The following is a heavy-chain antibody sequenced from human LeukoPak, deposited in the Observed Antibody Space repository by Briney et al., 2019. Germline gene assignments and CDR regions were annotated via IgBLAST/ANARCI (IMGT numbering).Heavy chain of an antibody. CDR3: ARDQRWWSLDAFDI. J-gene: IGHJ3*02. D-gene: IGHD2-15*01. V-gene: IGHV7-4-1*02. CDR2: INTNTGNP. Sequence: GASVKVSCKASGYTFTSYAMNWVRQAPGQGLEWMGWINTNTGNPTYAQGFTGRFVFSLDTSVSTAYLQISSLKAEDTAVYYCARDQRWWSLDAFDIWGQGTMVTVSS. CDR1: GYTFTSYA.